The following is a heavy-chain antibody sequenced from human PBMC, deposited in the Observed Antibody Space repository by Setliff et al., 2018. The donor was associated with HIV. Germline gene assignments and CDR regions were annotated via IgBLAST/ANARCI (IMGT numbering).Heavy chain of an antibody. V-gene: IGHV3-11*01. J-gene: IGHJ4*02. CDR2: ISSSGNTM. CDR1: GFTFSDYY. D-gene: IGHD3-22*01. Sequence: GESLKISCAASGFTFSDYYMAWIRQAPGKGLEWISYISSSGNTMYYADSVKGRFTISRDNAKNSLYLQVNSLRAEDTAVYYCARFRRSGYNYVEGTALAYWGQGTLVTVSS. CDR3: ARFRRSGYNYVEGTALAY.